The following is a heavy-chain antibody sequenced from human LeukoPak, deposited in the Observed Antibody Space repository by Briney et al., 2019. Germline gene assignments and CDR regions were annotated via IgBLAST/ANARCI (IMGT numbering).Heavy chain of an antibody. V-gene: IGHV1-2*02. J-gene: IGHJ4*02. CDR2: INPNSGGT. Sequence: GASVKVSCKASGYTFTGYYMHWVRQAPGQGLEWMGWINPNSGGTNYAQKFQGRVTMTRDTSISTVYMELSRLRSDDTAVYYCARSCSSTSCYLFDYWGQGTLVTVSS. CDR3: ARSCSSTSCYLFDY. CDR1: GYTFTGYY. D-gene: IGHD2-2*01.